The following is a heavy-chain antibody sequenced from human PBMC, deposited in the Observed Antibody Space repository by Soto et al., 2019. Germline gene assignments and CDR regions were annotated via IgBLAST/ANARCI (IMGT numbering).Heavy chain of an antibody. Sequence: ASVKVSCKASGFTFTSSAVQWVRQARGQRLEWIGWIVVGSGNANYAQKFQERVTITRDMSTSTAYMELSSLRSEDTAVYYCAARIRGEWLPIYYFDYWGQGTLVTVSS. CDR1: GFTFTSSA. D-gene: IGHD3-3*01. CDR3: AARIRGEWLPIYYFDY. CDR2: IVVGSGNA. J-gene: IGHJ4*02. V-gene: IGHV1-58*01.